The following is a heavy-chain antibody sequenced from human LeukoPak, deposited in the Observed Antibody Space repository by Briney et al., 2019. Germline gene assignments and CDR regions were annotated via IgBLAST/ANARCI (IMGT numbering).Heavy chain of an antibody. D-gene: IGHD2-2*02. Sequence: PGGSLRLSCAASGFTFSICGMRCVPQAPGKGLEWVSAISGSGGRTYYADSVRGRFPISRDNSKNRLYLQMNSLRAEDTAIYYCANDQGRVMMAAPIDAFDTWGQGTMVTVSS. CDR3: ANDQGRVMMAAPIDAFDT. V-gene: IGHV3-23*01. CDR2: ISGSGGRT. J-gene: IGHJ3*02. CDR1: GFTFSICG.